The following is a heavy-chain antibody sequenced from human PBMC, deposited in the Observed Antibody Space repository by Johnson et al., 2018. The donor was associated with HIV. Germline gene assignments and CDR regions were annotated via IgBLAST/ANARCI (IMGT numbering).Heavy chain of an antibody. D-gene: IGHD6-13*01. V-gene: IGHV3-13*01. Sequence: VQLVESGGGLVQPGGSLRLYCAASGFTFSSYWMSWVRQATGKGLEWVSAIGTAGDTYYPGSVKGRFTISRENAKNSLYLQMNSLRAGDTAVYYCARAIAAAGAFDIWGQGTMVTVSS. J-gene: IGHJ3*02. CDR3: ARAIAAAGAFDI. CDR1: GFTFSSYW. CDR2: IGTAGDT.